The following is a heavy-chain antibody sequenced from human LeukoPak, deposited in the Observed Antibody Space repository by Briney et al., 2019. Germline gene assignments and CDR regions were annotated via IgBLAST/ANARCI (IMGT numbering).Heavy chain of an antibody. CDR3: AREDVNIAVAASGPFDI. V-gene: IGHV3-23*01. CDR2: ISGSGGST. CDR1: GFTFISYA. Sequence: GGSLRLSCAASGFTFISYAMSWVRQAPGKGLEWVSAISGSGGSTYYADSVKGRFTTSRDNAKNKLYLQMNSLRAEDTAVYYCAREDVNIAVAASGPFDIWGQGTMVTVSS. D-gene: IGHD6-19*01. J-gene: IGHJ3*02.